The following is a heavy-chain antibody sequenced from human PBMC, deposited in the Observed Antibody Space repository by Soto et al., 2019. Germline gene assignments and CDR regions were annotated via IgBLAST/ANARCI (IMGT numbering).Heavy chain of an antibody. CDR2: IIPVLGTT. V-gene: IGHV1-69*06. Sequence: QVQLVQSGAEMKKPGSSVKVSCQASGGTFSSYGINWVRQAPGRGLEWMGGIIPVLGTTNYAQKFRGRVTITADKSTTTAYMELSSLRSEDTAVYYCARARYYYDGSGHYYLDYWGQGTLVTVSS. J-gene: IGHJ4*02. CDR3: ARARYYYDGSGHYYLDY. D-gene: IGHD3-22*01. CDR1: GGTFSSYG.